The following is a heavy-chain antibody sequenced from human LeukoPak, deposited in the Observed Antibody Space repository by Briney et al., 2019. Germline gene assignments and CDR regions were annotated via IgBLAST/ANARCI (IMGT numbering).Heavy chain of an antibody. CDR3: ARGRGSTSRY. V-gene: IGHV1-18*01. D-gene: IGHD5-12*01. Sequence: ASVKVTCQSTGYTFTSYGITWVRQAPGHGLEWMGWISTYNGNTNYAQNLQGRVSMTTDTSTSTAYMELRSLRSDDTAVYYCARGRGSTSRYWGQGTLVTVSS. J-gene: IGHJ4*02. CDR2: ISTYNGNT. CDR1: GYTFTSYG.